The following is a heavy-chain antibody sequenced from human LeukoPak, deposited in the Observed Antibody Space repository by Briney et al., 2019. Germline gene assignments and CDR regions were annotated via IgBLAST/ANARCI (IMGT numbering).Heavy chain of an antibody. Sequence: SETLSLTCTVSGGSISSYYWSWIRQPPGKGLEWIGYIYYSGSTNYNPSLKSRVTISVDTSKNQFSLKLSSVTAADTAVYYCASSLKYYYDSSGYFADNYNYYYYGMDVWGQGTTVTVSS. D-gene: IGHD3-22*01. J-gene: IGHJ6*02. CDR2: IYYSGST. CDR1: GGSISSYY. V-gene: IGHV4-59*01. CDR3: ASSLKYYYDSSGYFADNYNYYYYGMDV.